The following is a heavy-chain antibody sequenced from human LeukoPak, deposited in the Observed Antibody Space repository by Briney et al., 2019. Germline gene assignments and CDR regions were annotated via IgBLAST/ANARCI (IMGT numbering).Heavy chain of an antibody. CDR1: GFTFSSYG. V-gene: IGHV3-21*01. CDR2: VSSSSSYI. J-gene: IGHJ4*02. CDR3: ARDQRATASTGSYFDY. D-gene: IGHD1-1*01. Sequence: GGSLRLSCAASGFTFSSYGMNWVRQAPGKGLEWVSSVSSSSSYIYYADSVKGRFTISRDNAKNSLSLQMNSLRAEDTAVYYCARDQRATASTGSYFDYWGQGTRVTVSS.